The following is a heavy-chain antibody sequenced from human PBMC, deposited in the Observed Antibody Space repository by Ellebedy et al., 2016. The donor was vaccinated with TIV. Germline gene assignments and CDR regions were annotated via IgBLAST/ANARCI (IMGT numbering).Heavy chain of an antibody. CDR1: GYSFTSYW. J-gene: IGHJ3*02. CDR2: IDPSDSYT. V-gene: IGHV5-10-1*01. CDR3: ARHEIVYYYDSPLCDI. Sequence: GESLKISXKGSGYSFTSYWISWVRQMPGKGLEWMGRIDPSDSYTNYSPSFQGHVTISADKSISTAYLQWSSLKASDTAMYYCARHEIVYYYDSPLCDIWGQGTMVTVSS. D-gene: IGHD3-22*01.